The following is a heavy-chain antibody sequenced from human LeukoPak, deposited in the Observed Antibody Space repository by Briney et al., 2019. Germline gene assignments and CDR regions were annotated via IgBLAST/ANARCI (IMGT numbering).Heavy chain of an antibody. Sequence: GASVKASCKASGGTFSSYAISWVRQAPGQGLEWMGGIIPIFGTANYAQKFQGRVTITADESTSTAYMELSSLRSEDTAVYYCARVEGYSSSWYYFDYWGQGTLVTVSS. V-gene: IGHV1-69*13. CDR3: ARVEGYSSSWYYFDY. CDR1: GGTFSSYA. J-gene: IGHJ4*02. CDR2: IIPIFGTA. D-gene: IGHD6-13*01.